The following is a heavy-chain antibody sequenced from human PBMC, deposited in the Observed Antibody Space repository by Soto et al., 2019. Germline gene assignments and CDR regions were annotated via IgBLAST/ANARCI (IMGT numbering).Heavy chain of an antibody. J-gene: IGHJ6*02. CDR3: AHVLVVVANYGMDV. Sequence: SGPTLVNPTQTLTLTCTFSGFSLSTSGVGVGWIRQPPGKALEWLALIYWDDDKRYSPPLTSRLTITKDTSKNQVVLTMTNMDPVDTATYYCAHVLVVVANYGMDVWGQGTTVTVSS. D-gene: IGHD2-15*01. CDR1: GFSLSTSGVG. CDR2: IYWDDDK. V-gene: IGHV2-5*02.